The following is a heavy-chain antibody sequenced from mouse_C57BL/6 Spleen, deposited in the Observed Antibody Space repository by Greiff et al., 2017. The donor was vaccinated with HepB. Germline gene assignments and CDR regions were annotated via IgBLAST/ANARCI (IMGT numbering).Heavy chain of an antibody. D-gene: IGHD2-1*01. J-gene: IGHJ4*01. CDR3: ARNYYGNYDYYAMDY. CDR2: IYPGDGDT. CDR1: GYAFSSYW. Sequence: QVHVKQSGAELVKPGASVKISCKASGYAFSSYWMNWVKQRPGKGLEWIGQIYPGDGDTNYNGKFKGKATLTADKSSSTAYMQLSSLTSEDSAVYFCARNYYGNYDYYAMDYWGQGTSVTVSS. V-gene: IGHV1-80*01.